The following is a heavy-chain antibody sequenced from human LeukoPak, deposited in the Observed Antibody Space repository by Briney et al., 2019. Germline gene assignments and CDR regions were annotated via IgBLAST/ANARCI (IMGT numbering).Heavy chain of an antibody. CDR2: ISAYNGNT. D-gene: IGHD2-21*02. J-gene: IGHJ2*01. CDR3: ARVTAQYWYFDL. Sequence: GASVKVSCKASGGTFSSYAISWVRQAPGQGLEWMGWISAYNGNTNYAQKLQGRVTMTTDTSTSTAYMELRSLRSDDTAVYYCARVTAQYWYFDLWGRGTLVTVSS. CDR1: GGTFSSYA. V-gene: IGHV1-18*01.